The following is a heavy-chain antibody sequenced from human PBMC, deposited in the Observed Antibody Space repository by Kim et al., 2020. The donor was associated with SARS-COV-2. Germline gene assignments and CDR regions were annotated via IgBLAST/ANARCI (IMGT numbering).Heavy chain of an antibody. CDR3: ARQEGPYSGSWD. D-gene: IGHD6-13*01. CDR1: GVSISSYY. CDR2: LHYSGYT. V-gene: IGHV4-59*01. Sequence: SETLSLTCTVSGVSISSYYWSWIRQPPGKRLEWIGYLHYSGYTKYNPSLKSRVTISVDKSKNQISLKLSSVTAADTAVYYCARQEGPYSGSWDWGQGTLVTVSS. J-gene: IGHJ4*02.